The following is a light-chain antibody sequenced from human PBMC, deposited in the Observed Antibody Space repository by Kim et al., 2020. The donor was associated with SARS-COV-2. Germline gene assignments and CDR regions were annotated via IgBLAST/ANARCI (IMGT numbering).Light chain of an antibody. CDR3: QQYYVTPLS. Sequence: VTINCKSSQNVLYSSNNKNFLAWYQQKPGQPPKLLIYWASTRQSGVPDRFIGSGSETDFTLTISSLQAEDVAVYYCQQYYVTPLSFGGGTKVDIK. V-gene: IGKV4-1*01. J-gene: IGKJ4*01. CDR1: QNVLYSSNNKNF. CDR2: WAS.